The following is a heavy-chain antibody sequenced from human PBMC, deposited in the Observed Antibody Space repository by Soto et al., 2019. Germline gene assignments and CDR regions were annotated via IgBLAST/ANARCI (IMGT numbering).Heavy chain of an antibody. V-gene: IGHV3-11*01. CDR1: GFTFSDYY. CDR3: ACIDVNSYRSSGYYYYYYGMDV. D-gene: IGHD3-22*01. J-gene: IGHJ6*01. CDR2: ISSSGSTI. Sequence: QVPLVESGGGLVKPGGSLRLSCAASGFTFSDYYMCWIRQAPGKGLEWVSYISSSGSTIYYADSVKGRFTISRYNSKNSMYLQRYSRRSEDTAVYYWACIDVNSYRSSGYYYYYYGMDVWGQRTTVTLS.